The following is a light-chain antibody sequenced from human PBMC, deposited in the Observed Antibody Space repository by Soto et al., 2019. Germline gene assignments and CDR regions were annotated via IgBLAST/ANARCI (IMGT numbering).Light chain of an antibody. J-gene: IGKJ4*01. Sequence: DIQLTQSPSSLSASVGDRVTITCRASRSISNSLAWYQQRPGKAPKHLIYQGSTLQREVSSRFSRSGSGTEFTLTISSLQPDDFATYYCQKYDSYPLTFGGGTRVDI. CDR2: QGS. CDR1: RSISNS. CDR3: QKYDSYPLT. V-gene: IGKV1-5*03.